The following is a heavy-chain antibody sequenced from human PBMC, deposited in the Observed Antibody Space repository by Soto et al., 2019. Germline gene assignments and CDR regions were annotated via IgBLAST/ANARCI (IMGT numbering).Heavy chain of an antibody. J-gene: IGHJ6*02. Sequence: ASVKVSCKASGGTFSSYAISWVRQAPGQGLEWMGGIIPIFGTANYAQKFQGRVTITADESTSTAYMELSSLRSEDTAVYYCARGARQHYHGSGSTPGLDVWGQGTTVTVSS. CDR2: IIPIFGTA. CDR3: ARGARQHYHGSGSTPGLDV. D-gene: IGHD3-10*01. V-gene: IGHV1-69*13. CDR1: GGTFSSYA.